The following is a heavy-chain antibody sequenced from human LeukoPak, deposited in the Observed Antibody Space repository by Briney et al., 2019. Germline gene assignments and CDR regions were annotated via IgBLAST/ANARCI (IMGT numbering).Heavy chain of an antibody. Sequence: GGSLRLSCAASGFTFSSYSMNWARQAPGKGLEWVGRLTSKTDGGTTDYAAPVKGRFTISRDASKNTLYLQMNSLKTEDTAVYYCTTDLYYYDSSGYYYKPFDYWGQGTLVTVSS. D-gene: IGHD3-22*01. CDR3: TTDLYYYDSSGYYYKPFDY. CDR1: GFTFSSYS. J-gene: IGHJ4*02. CDR2: LTSKTDGGTT. V-gene: IGHV3-15*01.